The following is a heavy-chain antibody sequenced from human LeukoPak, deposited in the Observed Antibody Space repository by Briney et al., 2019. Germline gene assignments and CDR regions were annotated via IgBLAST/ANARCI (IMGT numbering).Heavy chain of an antibody. CDR3: ARHRITMVRGVISPYYYYYMDV. CDR2: IYPGDSDT. V-gene: IGHV5-51*01. D-gene: IGHD3-10*01. CDR1: GYSFTSYW. Sequence: GESLKIFCKGSGYSFTSYWIGCVSQLPGKSLERMGFIYPGDSDTRYSPSFEGQVTISAYKLISTAYLQWSSLKASDTAIYYCARHRITMVRGVISPYYYYYMDVWGKGTTVTVSS. J-gene: IGHJ6*03.